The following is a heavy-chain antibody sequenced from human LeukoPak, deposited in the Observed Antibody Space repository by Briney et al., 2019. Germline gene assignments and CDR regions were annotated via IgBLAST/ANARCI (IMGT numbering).Heavy chain of an antibody. CDR3: AREEYQPLGTLYYYYGMDV. V-gene: IGHV1-18*01. CDR1: GYTFTSYG. Sequence: ASVKVSCKASGYTFTSYGISWVRQAPGQGLEWMGWISAYNGNTNYAQKLQGRVTMTTDTSTSTAYMELRSLRSDDTAVYYCAREEYQPLGTLYYYYGMDVWGQGTTVTVSS. D-gene: IGHD2-2*01. J-gene: IGHJ6*02. CDR2: ISAYNGNT.